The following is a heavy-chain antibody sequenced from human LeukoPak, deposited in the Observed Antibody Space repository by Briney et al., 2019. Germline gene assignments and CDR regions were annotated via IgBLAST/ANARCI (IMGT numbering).Heavy chain of an antibody. V-gene: IGHV5-51*01. CDR2: IYPGDSDT. D-gene: IGHD5-24*01. CDR1: GYSFTSYW. J-gene: IGHJ4*02. Sequence: GESLKISCKGSGYSFTSYWIGWVRQMPGKGLEWMGIIYPGDSDTRYCPSFQGQVTISADKSISTAYLQWSSLKASDTAMYYCARLGKMATTNINFDYWGQGTLVTVSS. CDR3: ARLGKMATTNINFDY.